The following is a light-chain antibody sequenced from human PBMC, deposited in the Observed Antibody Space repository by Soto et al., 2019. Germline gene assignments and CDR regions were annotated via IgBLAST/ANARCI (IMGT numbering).Light chain of an antibody. CDR2: SDN. CDR1: SSNIGSNT. J-gene: IGLJ1*01. Sequence: VLTQSPSASGTPGQRVTISCSGSSSNIGSNTVNWYHQLPGTAPKLLIYSDNQRPSGVPDRFSGSKSGTSASLAISGLQSEDEADYYCAAWDDSLNGYVFASGTKVTVL. V-gene: IGLV1-44*01. CDR3: AAWDDSLNGYV.